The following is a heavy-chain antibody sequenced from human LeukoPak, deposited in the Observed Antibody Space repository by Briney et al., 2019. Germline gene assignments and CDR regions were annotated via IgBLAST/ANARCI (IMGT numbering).Heavy chain of an antibody. J-gene: IGHJ4*02. D-gene: IGHD4-23*01. CDR3: ARGRDYGGRLGY. Sequence: GGSLRLSCAASGFTVSNNYMNWVRQAPGKGLEWVSVIYSGGNTYYADSVKGRFTISRDNSKNTLHLQMNSLRAEDSAVYYCARGRDYGGRLGYWGQGTLVTVSS. CDR2: IYSGGNT. CDR1: GFTVSNNY. V-gene: IGHV3-66*02.